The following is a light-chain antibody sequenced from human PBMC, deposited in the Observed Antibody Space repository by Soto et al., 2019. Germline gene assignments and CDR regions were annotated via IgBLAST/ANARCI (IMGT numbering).Light chain of an antibody. CDR3: QQRSDWPPIT. Sequence: EIVLTQSPATLSLSPGERATLSCGASQSVSSYLAWYQQKPGQAPRLLIYDASNRATGIPARFSGSGSGTDFTITISSLEPEDFAVYYCQQRSDWPPITFGQGTRLEIK. CDR1: QSVSSY. V-gene: IGKV3-11*01. J-gene: IGKJ5*01. CDR2: DAS.